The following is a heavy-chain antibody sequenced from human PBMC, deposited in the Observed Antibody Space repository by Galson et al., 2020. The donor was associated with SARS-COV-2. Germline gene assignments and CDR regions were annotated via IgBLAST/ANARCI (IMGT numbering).Heavy chain of an antibody. Sequence: GGSLRLSCAASGFTFSDYYMSWIRQAPGKGLEWVSYISSSGSTIYYADSVKGRFTISRDNAKNPLYLQMNSLRAEDTAVYYGARELGPRPDLWSGYSLTDYYGMDVWGQGTTVTVSS. V-gene: IGHV3-11*01. D-gene: IGHD3-3*01. CDR2: ISSSGSTI. CDR3: ARELGPRPDLWSGYSLTDYYGMDV. J-gene: IGHJ6*02. CDR1: GFTFSDYY.